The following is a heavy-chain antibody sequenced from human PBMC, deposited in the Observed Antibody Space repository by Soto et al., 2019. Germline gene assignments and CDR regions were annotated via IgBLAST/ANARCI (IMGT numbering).Heavy chain of an antibody. J-gene: IGHJ3*02. Sequence: GGSLRLSCAASGFTFSSYWMHWVRQAPGKGLVWVSRINSDGSSTSYADSVKGRFTISRDNAKNTLYLQMNSLRAEDTAVYYCASYGNYGDYEVDAFDIWGQGTMVTVSS. CDR1: GFTFSSYW. CDR3: ASYGNYGDYEVDAFDI. D-gene: IGHD4-17*01. CDR2: INSDGSST. V-gene: IGHV3-74*01.